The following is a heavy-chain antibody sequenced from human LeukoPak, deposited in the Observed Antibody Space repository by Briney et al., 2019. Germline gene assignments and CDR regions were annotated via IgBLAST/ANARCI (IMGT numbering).Heavy chain of an antibody. V-gene: IGHV3-30*18. CDR3: AKGNCGGDCFDAFDI. D-gene: IGHD2-21*02. CDR1: GFTFSSYG. J-gene: IGHJ3*02. CDR2: ISYDGSNK. Sequence: PGGSLRLSCAASGFTFSSYGMHWVRQAPGKGLEWVAVISYDGSNKYYADSVKGRFTISRDNSKNMLYLQMNSLRAEDTAVYYCAKGNCGGDCFDAFDIWGQGTMVTVSS.